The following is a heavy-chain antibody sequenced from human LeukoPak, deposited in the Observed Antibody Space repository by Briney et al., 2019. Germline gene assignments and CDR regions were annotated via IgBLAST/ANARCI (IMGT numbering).Heavy chain of an antibody. D-gene: IGHD2-2*01. J-gene: IGHJ3*02. Sequence: GESLKVSCKGSGYSFTSYWIGWVRQMPGKGLEWMGIIYPGDSDTRYSPSFQGQVTISADKSISTAYLQWSSLKASDTAMYYCARRGYCSSTSCSKAFDIWGQGTMVTVSS. CDR2: IYPGDSDT. V-gene: IGHV5-51*01. CDR3: ARRGYCSSTSCSKAFDI. CDR1: GYSFTSYW.